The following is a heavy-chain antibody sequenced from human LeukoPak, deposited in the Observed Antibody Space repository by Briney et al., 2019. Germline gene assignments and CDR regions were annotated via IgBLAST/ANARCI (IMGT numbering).Heavy chain of an antibody. V-gene: IGHV3-66*01. D-gene: IGHD1-14*01. CDR2: IYSGGST. CDR1: GFTVSGNY. CDR3: ARDDSNPTNDAFDI. Sequence: PGGSLRLSCAASGFTVSGNYMSWVRQAPGKGLEWVSVIYSGGSTYYADSVKGRFTISRDNSKNTLYLQMNSLRAEDTAVYYCARDDSNPTNDAFDIWGQGTMVTVSS. J-gene: IGHJ3*02.